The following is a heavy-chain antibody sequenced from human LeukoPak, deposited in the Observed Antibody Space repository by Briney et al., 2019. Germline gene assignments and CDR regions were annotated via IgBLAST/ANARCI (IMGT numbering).Heavy chain of an antibody. V-gene: IGHV3-23*01. J-gene: IGHJ4*02. CDR2: IRSNGATA. CDR1: GFSFSSFA. CDR3: ARGQEFDDGVFDS. D-gene: IGHD1-1*01. Sequence: PGGSVRLSCGASGFSFSSFAMTWVRQAPGKGLEWVSTIRSNGATAYNADSVKGRFTISRDNSKNTVYLQMNSLRVEDTAIYYCARGQEFDDGVFDSWGQGTLVTVSS.